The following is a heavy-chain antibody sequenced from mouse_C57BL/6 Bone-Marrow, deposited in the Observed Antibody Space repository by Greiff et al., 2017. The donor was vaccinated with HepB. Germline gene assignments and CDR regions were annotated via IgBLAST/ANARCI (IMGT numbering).Heavy chain of an antibody. CDR3: ATRETGRDY. V-gene: IGHV1-59*01. CDR2: IDPSDSYT. CDR1: GYTFTSYW. J-gene: IGHJ2*01. Sequence: QVQLQQPGAELVRPGTSVKLSCKASGYTFTSYWMHWVKQRPGQGLEWIGVIDPSDSYTNYNHKFKGKATLTVDTSSSTAYMQLSSLTSEDSAVYYCATRETGRDYWGQGTTVTVSS.